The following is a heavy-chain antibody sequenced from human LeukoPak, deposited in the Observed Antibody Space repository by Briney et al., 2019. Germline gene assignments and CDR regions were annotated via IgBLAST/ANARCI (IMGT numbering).Heavy chain of an antibody. CDR3: AGGGDY. CDR2: ISSSAGTI. CDR1: GFSFRSYE. V-gene: IGHV3-48*03. Sequence: GGSLRLSCAASGFSFRSYEMNWVRQAPGKGLEWISHISSSAGTICYADSVKGRFTISRDNAKNSLYLQMNSLRVEDTAVYYCAGGGDYWGQGTLVTVSS. J-gene: IGHJ4*02. D-gene: IGHD3-16*01.